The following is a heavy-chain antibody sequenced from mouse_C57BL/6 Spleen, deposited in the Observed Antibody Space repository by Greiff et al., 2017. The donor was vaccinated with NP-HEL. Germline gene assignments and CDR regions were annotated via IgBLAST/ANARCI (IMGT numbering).Heavy chain of an antibody. V-gene: IGHV5-6*01. CDR2: ISSGGSYT. CDR3: ARHEGYTGYFDY. CDR1: GFTFSSYG. D-gene: IGHD3-1*01. J-gene: IGHJ2*01. Sequence: EVKLMESGGDLVKPGGSLKLSCAASGFTFSSYGMSWVRQTPDKRLEWVATISSGGSYTYYPDSVKGRFTISRDNAKNTLYLQMSSLKSEDTAMYYCARHEGYTGYFDYWGQGTTLTVSS.